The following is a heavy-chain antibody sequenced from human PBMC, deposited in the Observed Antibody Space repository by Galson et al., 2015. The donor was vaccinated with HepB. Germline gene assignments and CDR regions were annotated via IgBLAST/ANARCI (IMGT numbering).Heavy chain of an antibody. CDR1: GFTFSSYA. CDR2: ISYDGSNK. J-gene: IGHJ4*02. V-gene: IGHV3-30*04. Sequence: SLRLSCAASGFTFSSYAMHWVRQAPGKGLEWVAVISYDGSNKYYADSVKGRFTISRDNSKNTLYLQMNSLRAEDTAVYYCARDPMYYYDSRPLPLYYFDYWGQGTQVTVSS. D-gene: IGHD3-22*01. CDR3: ARDPMYYYDSRPLPLYYFDY.